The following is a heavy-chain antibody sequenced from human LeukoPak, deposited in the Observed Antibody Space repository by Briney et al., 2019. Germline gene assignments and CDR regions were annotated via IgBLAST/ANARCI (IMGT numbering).Heavy chain of an antibody. CDR3: ARELDPDSGYDPRGFDY. D-gene: IGHD5-12*01. Sequence: SVKVSCKASGGTFSSYAISWVRQAPGQGLEWMGGIIPIFGTANYAQKFQGRVTITADESTSTAYMELSSLRAEDTAVYYCARELDPDSGYDPRGFDYWGQGTLVTVSS. V-gene: IGHV1-69*13. CDR1: GGTFSSYA. CDR2: IIPIFGTA. J-gene: IGHJ4*02.